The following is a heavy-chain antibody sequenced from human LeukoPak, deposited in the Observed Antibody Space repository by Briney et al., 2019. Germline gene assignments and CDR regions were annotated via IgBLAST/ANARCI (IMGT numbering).Heavy chain of an antibody. J-gene: IGHJ4*02. CDR1: GFTFSNYW. CDR3: ARAEVYSSSWYYFDY. D-gene: IGHD6-13*01. Sequence: GGSLRLSCAASGFTFSNYWMSWVRQAPGKGLEWVANIKQDGSEKFYVDSVKGRFTISRDNAKNSLYLQMNSLRAEDTAVYYCARAEVYSSSWYYFDYWGQGTLVTVSS. CDR2: IKQDGSEK. V-gene: IGHV3-7*01.